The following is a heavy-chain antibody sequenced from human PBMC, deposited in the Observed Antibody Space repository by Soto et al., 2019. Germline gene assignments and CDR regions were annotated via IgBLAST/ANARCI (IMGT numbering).Heavy chain of an antibody. D-gene: IGHD4-4*01. CDR1: GGTFSSYA. Sequence: SLKVSCKASGGTFSSYAISWVRQAPGQGLEWMGGIIPIFGTADYAQKFQGRVTITADKSTSTAYMELSSLRSEDTAVYYCARRRGYSNRGSYDYWGQGTLVTVSS. CDR3: ARRRGYSNRGSYDY. J-gene: IGHJ4*02. V-gene: IGHV1-69*06. CDR2: IIPIFGTA.